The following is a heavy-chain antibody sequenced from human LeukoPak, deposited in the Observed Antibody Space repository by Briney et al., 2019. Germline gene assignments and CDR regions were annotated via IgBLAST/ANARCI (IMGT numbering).Heavy chain of an antibody. V-gene: IGHV3-21*01. J-gene: IGHJ4*02. D-gene: IGHD6-19*01. Sequence: GGSLRLSCAASGFTFSSYWMSWVRQAPGKGLEWVSSISSSSSYIYYADSVKGRSTISRDNAKNSLYLQMNSLRAEDTAVYYCARGGEQWLADFDYWGQGTLVTVSS. CDR1: GFTFSSYW. CDR2: ISSSSSYI. CDR3: ARGGEQWLADFDY.